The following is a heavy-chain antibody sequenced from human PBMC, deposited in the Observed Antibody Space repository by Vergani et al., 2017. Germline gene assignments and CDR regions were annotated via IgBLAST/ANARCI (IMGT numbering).Heavy chain of an antibody. D-gene: IGHD4-17*01. J-gene: IGHJ4*02. Sequence: QVQLQQWGAGLLKPSETLSLTCAVYGGSFSGYYWSWIRQPPGKGLEWIGEINHSGSTNYNPSLKSRVTISVDTSKNQFSLKLSSVTAADTAVYYCARVGSYGDYSYWGQGTLVTVSS. CDR2: INHSGST. CDR1: GGSFSGYY. CDR3: ARVGSYGDYSY. V-gene: IGHV4-34*01.